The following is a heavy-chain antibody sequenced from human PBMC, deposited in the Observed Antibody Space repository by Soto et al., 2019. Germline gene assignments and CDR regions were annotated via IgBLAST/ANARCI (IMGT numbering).Heavy chain of an antibody. CDR1: VGTFSSYA. CDR3: ASEGDSSGYYDY. J-gene: IGHJ4*02. Sequence: SVKLSFKASVGTFSSYAISWLRHAPGQGLEWMGGIIPIFGTANYAQKFQGRVTITADESTRTAYMELSSLRSEDTAVYYCASEGDSSGYYDYWGQGTLVTVSS. V-gene: IGHV1-69*13. D-gene: IGHD3-22*01. CDR2: IIPIFGTA.